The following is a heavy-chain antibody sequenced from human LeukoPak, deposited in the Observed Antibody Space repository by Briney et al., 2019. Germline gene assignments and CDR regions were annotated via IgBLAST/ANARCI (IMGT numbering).Heavy chain of an antibody. V-gene: IGHV4-34*01. CDR2: INHSGST. D-gene: IGHD2-15*01. CDR1: GGSFGGYY. CDR3: ARGGQDIVVVVAATGSNWFDP. J-gene: IGHJ5*02. Sequence: SETLSLTCAVYGGSFGGYYWSWIRQPPGKGLEWIGEINHSGSTNYNPSLKSRVTISVDTSKNQFSLKLSSVTAADTAVYYCARGGQDIVVVVAATGSNWFDPWGQGTLVTVSS.